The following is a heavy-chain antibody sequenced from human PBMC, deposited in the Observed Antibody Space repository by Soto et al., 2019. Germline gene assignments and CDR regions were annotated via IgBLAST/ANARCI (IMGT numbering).Heavy chain of an antibody. CDR1: GYPFTSYY. D-gene: IGHD2-2*01. Sequence: ASVKVSCKASGYPFTSYYMHWLRQAPGQGLEWMGVLNPTGGSTTYAQNFQGRVTMTRDTSTSTVYMELASLTSGDTAVYYCARAGIAYCSSTTCYLYYYVMDVWGQGTTVTVSS. J-gene: IGHJ6*02. CDR3: ARAGIAYCSSTTCYLYYYVMDV. CDR2: LNPTGGST. V-gene: IGHV1-46*01.